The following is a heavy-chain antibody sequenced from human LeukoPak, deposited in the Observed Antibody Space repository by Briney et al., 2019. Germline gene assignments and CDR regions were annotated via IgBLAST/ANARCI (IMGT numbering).Heavy chain of an antibody. CDR1: GFTFSSYS. D-gene: IGHD3-10*01. J-gene: IGHJ4*02. V-gene: IGHV3-21*01. CDR2: ISSSSSYI. CDR3: ASCPLGLLCPLDY. Sequence: GGSLRLSCAVSGFTFSSYSMNWVRQAPGKGLEWVSSISSSSSYIYYADSVKGRFTISRDNAKNSLYLQMNSLRAEDTAVYYCASCPLGLLCPLDYWGQGTLVTVSS.